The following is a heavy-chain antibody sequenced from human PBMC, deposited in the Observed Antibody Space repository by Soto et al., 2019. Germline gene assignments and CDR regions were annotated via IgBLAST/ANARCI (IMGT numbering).Heavy chain of an antibody. V-gene: IGHV3-48*03. CDR1: GFTFSSYE. CDR2: ISSSGSTI. CDR3: ERVGATYYPDY. D-gene: IGHD1-26*01. Sequence: GGSLRLSCAASGFTFSSYEMNWVRQAPGKGLEWVSYISSSGSTIYYADSVKGRFTISRDNAKNSLYLQMNSLRAEDTAVYYCERVGATYYPDYWGQGTLVTVSS. J-gene: IGHJ4*02.